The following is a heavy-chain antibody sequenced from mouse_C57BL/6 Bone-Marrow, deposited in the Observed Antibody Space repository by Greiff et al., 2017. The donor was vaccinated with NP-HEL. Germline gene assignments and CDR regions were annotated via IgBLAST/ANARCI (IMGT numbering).Heavy chain of an antibody. D-gene: IGHD2-1*01. CDR1: GFSLTSYG. CDR3: ARRGNYDYAMDY. CDR2: IWSDGST. V-gene: IGHV2-6*03. Sequence: QVHVKQSGPGLVAPSQSLSITCTVSGFSLTSYGVHWVRQPPGKGLEWLVVIWSDGSTTYNSALKSRLSISKDNSKSQVFLKMNRLQTDDTAMYYCARRGNYDYAMDYWGQGTSVTVSS. J-gene: IGHJ4*01.